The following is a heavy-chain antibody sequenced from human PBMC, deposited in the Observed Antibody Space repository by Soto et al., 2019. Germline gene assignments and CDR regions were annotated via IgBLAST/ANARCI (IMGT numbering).Heavy chain of an antibody. Sequence: PGGALGPSFAAPGFTFLSYSLSRGRQAPGKGGGGGSAIFSSSIYIYYADSVKGRFTISRDNAKNSLYLKMNSLRAEDTAVYYCASLKGIVGGPYYFYYWGQGTLVTVSS. J-gene: IGHJ4*02. V-gene: IGHV3-21*01. CDR1: GFTFLSYS. D-gene: IGHD2-15*01. CDR2: IFSSSIYI. CDR3: ASLKGIVGGPYYFYY.